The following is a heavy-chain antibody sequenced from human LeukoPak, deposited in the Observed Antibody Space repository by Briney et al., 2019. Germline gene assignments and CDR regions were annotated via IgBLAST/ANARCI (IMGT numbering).Heavy chain of an antibody. D-gene: IGHD2-2*01. Sequence: PSETLSLTCAVSGYSISSGYYWGWIRQPPGKGLEWIGSIYHSGSTYYNPSLKSRVTISADTSKNQFSLKLSSVTAADTAVYHCARPQRATAMVAFDIWGQGAMVTVSS. V-gene: IGHV4-38-2*01. CDR2: IYHSGST. J-gene: IGHJ3*02. CDR1: GYSISSGYY. CDR3: ARPQRATAMVAFDI.